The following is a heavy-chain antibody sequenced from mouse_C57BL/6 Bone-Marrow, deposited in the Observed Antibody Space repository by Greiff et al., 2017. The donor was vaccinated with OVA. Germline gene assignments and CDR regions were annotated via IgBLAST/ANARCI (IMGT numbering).Heavy chain of an antibody. J-gene: IGHJ1*03. V-gene: IGHV1-5*01. Sequence: VQLKQSGTVLARPGASVKMSCKTSGYTFTSYWMHWVKQRPGQGLEWIGAIYPGNSDTSYNQKFKGKAKLTAVTSASTAYMELSSLTNEDSAVYYGTRSHYGSTYWYFDVWGTGTTVTVSS. CDR2: IYPGNSDT. CDR1: GYTFTSYW. D-gene: IGHD1-1*01. CDR3: TRSHYGSTYWYFDV.